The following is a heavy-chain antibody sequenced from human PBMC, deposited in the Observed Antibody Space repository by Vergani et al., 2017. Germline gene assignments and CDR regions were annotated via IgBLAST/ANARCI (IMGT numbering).Heavy chain of an antibody. CDR1: GFTFTDAW. D-gene: IGHD2-21*01. CDR3: TTDLATPSPPDGRDYFDH. Sequence: EVQLVESGGGLVKSGGSLRLSCVASGFTFTDAWMSWVRQAPGKGLEWIGHIRNKANSYTTEYAPSVKGRFIISRDDSRNTLYLDVISLETEETAVYYGTTDLATPSPPDGRDYFDHWGQGTLVTVSS. J-gene: IGHJ4*02. V-gene: IGHV3-15*05. CDR2: IRNKANSYTT.